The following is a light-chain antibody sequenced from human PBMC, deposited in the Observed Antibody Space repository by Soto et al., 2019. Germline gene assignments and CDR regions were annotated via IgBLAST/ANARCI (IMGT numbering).Light chain of an antibody. CDR1: QTVSASY. Sequence: EIVLTQSPGTLSLSPGERATLSCRASQTVSASYLAWYQQKPGQAPRLLIYNASNRATGIPARFSGSGYGTDFTLTIRRLEPEDFAVYYCKQYGSSPKTFGQGTKVDIK. V-gene: IGKV3-20*01. J-gene: IGKJ1*01. CDR3: KQYGSSPKT. CDR2: NAS.